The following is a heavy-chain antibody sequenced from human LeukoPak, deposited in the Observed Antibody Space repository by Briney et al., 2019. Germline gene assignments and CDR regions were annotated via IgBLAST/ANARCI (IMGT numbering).Heavy chain of an antibody. CDR3: ARGYCSGGSCYDDY. CDR1: GGTFSSYA. J-gene: IGHJ4*02. CDR2: IIPILGIA. Sequence: ASVKVSCKASGGTFSSYAISWVRQAPGQGLEWMGRIIPILGIANYAQKFQGRVTITADKSTSTAYMELSSLRSEDTAVYYCARGYCSGGSCYDDYWGQGTLVTVSS. D-gene: IGHD2-15*01. V-gene: IGHV1-69*04.